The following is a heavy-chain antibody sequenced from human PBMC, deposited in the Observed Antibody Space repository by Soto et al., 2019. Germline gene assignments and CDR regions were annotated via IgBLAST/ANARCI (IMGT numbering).Heavy chain of an antibody. D-gene: IGHD3-10*01. V-gene: IGHV4-59*01. Sequence: QVHLQESGPGLVKPSETLSLTCTVSGGPISSYYWSWIRQPPGKGLEWIGYVYYSGSTNYNPSLRSRITISLDTSKSQFSLELTSGTAADTAVYYCATGRVYYGSEYWGQGTMVTVSS. CDR3: ATGRVYYGSEY. J-gene: IGHJ4*02. CDR2: VYYSGST. CDR1: GGPISSYY.